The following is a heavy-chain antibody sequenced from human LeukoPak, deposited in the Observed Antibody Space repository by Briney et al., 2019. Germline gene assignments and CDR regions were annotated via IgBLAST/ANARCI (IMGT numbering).Heavy chain of an antibody. CDR3: ARESYYGSGRGDDY. D-gene: IGHD3-10*01. CDR2: ISSSSSTI. V-gene: IGHV3-48*04. J-gene: IGHJ4*02. CDR1: GFTFSSYS. Sequence: GGSLRLSCAASGFTFSSYSMNWVRQAPGKGLEWVSYISSSSSTIYYADSVKGRFTISRDNAKNSLYLQMNSLRAEDTAVYYCARESYYGSGRGDDYWGQGTLVTVSS.